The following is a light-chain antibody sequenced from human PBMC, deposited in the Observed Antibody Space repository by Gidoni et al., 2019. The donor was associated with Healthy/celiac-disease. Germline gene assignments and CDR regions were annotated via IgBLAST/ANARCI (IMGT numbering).Light chain of an antibody. CDR3: SSYTSSSPVV. V-gene: IGLV2-14*01. CDR2: EVS. J-gene: IGLJ2*01. Sequence: QSALTQPASVSWSPGPSITISCTGTSSDVGGYNYVSWYQQHPGKAPKLMIYEVSNRPSGVSKRFSGSKSGNTASLTISGLQAEDEADYYCSSYTSSSPVVFGGGTKLTVL. CDR1: SSDVGGYNY.